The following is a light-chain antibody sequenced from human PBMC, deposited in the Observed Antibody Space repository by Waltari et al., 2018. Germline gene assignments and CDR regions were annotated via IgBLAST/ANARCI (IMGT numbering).Light chain of an antibody. J-gene: IGLJ2*01. V-gene: IGLV1-47*01. CDR2: END. CDR1: GSNINSSY. Sequence: QSVLTQPPSVSGTPGQRLTLSCSGSGSNINSSYLYWYQKLAGSAPKLLIFENDQRPSGVPDRFSASKSGTSASLAINGLRSEDEALYYCATWDDSRSFFGGGTKLTVL. CDR3: ATWDDSRSF.